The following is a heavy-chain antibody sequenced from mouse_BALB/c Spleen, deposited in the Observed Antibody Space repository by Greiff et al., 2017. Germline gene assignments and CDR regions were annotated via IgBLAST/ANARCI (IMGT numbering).Heavy chain of an antibody. CDR3: TSSYRYYAMDY. J-gene: IGHJ4*01. Sequence: VQLKESGTVLARPGASVKMSCKASGYTFTSYWMHWVKQRPGQGLEWIGAIYPGNSDTSYNQKFKGKANLTAVTSTSTAYMELSSLTNEDSAVYYCTSSYRYYAMDYWGQGTSVTVSS. CDR2: IYPGNSDT. V-gene: IGHV1-5*01. D-gene: IGHD1-1*01. CDR1: GYTFTSYW.